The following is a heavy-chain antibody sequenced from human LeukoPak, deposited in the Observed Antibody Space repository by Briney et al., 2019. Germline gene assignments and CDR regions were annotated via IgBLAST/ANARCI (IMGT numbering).Heavy chain of an antibody. CDR1: GYTFTGYY. J-gene: IGHJ4*02. V-gene: IGHV1-2*02. Sequence: ASVKVSCKASGYTFTGYYMHWVRQAPGQGLEWMGWINPNSGGTNYAQKFQGRVTMTRDTSISTAYMELSRLRSDDTAVYYCARASVYSSGWSLNFDYWARGPLVTVSS. D-gene: IGHD6-19*01. CDR3: ARASVYSSGWSLNFDY. CDR2: INPNSGGT.